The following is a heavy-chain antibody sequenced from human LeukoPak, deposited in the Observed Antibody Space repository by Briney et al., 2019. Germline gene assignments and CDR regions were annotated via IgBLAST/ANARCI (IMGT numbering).Heavy chain of an antibody. CDR2: IIPIFGTA. CDR1: GGTFRTYS. V-gene: IGHV1-69*05. J-gene: IGHJ6*03. D-gene: IGHD6-13*01. Sequence: GASVKVSCKASGGTFRTYSVTWVRQAPGQGLEWMGGIIPIFGTANYAQKFQGRVTITTDESTSTAYMELSSLRSEDTAVYYCAKSGRDSSSWYPYYYYYYMDVWGKGTTVTVSS. CDR3: AKSGRDSSSWYPYYYYYYMDV.